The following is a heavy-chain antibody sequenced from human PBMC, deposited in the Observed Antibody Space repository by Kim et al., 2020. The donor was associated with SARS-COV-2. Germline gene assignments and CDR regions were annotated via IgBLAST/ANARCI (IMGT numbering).Heavy chain of an antibody. CDR1: GGSFSGYY. CDR3: ARFCSSTSCYAIDY. V-gene: IGHV4-34*01. CDR2: INHSGST. D-gene: IGHD2-2*01. J-gene: IGHJ4*02. Sequence: SETLSLTCAVYGGSFSGYYWSWIRQPPGKGLEWIGEINHSGSTKYNPSLKSRVTISVDTSKNQFSLKLSSVTAADTAVYYCARFCSSTSCYAIDYWGQGTLVTVSS.